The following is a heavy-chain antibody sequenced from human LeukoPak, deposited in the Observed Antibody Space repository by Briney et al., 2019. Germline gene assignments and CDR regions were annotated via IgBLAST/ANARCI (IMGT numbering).Heavy chain of an antibody. J-gene: IGHJ4*02. Sequence: PGGSLRLSCAASGFTFSSYGMHWVRQAPGKGLEWVSSISSSSSYIYYADSVKGRFTISRDNAKNSLYLQMNSLRAEDTAVYYCARGAFGYDTDTGFDYWGQGTLVTVSS. V-gene: IGHV3-21*01. CDR1: GFTFSSYG. CDR3: ARGAFGYDTDTGFDY. CDR2: ISSSSSYI. D-gene: IGHD3-9*01.